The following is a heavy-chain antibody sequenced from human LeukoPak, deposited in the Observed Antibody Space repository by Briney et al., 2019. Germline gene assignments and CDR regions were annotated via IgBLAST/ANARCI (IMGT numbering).Heavy chain of an antibody. J-gene: IGHJ4*02. Sequence: PGRSLRLSCAASGFAFSSYGMHWVRQAPGKGLEWVALIWYDGSDKYYTDSVKGRFTISRDNSKNTLSLQMNSLRAEDTAEYYCARGYSYNEGGGYYYAFDYWGQGTLVTVSS. D-gene: IGHD3-22*01. V-gene: IGHV3-33*01. CDR1: GFAFSSYG. CDR3: ARGYSYNEGGGYYYAFDY. CDR2: IWYDGSDK.